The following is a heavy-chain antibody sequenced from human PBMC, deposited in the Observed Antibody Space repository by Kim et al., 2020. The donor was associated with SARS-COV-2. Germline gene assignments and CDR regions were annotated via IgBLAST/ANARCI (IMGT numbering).Heavy chain of an antibody. Sequence: ASVKVSCKASGYIFTTYYIQWVRQAPGQRPEWMGKVDPSNCNTYYAQKFQGRVTMTRDTSTTTVYMELSSLRSEDTAVYYCARNLDYCDDSSCPGLDVWGQGTTVTVSS. J-gene: IGHJ6*02. D-gene: IGHD2-21*01. CDR1: GYIFTTYY. CDR3: ARNLDYCDDSSCPGLDV. V-gene: IGHV1-46*01. CDR2: VDPSNCNT.